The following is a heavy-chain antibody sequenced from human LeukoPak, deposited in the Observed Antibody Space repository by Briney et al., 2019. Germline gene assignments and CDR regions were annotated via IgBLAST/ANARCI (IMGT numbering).Heavy chain of an antibody. D-gene: IGHD5-18*01. CDR1: GGSISSNSYY. V-gene: IGHV4-39*07. Sequence: SETLSLTCAVSGGSISSNSYYWGWIRQPPGKGLEWIGEINHSGSTNYNPSLKSRVTISVDTSKNQFSLKLSSVTAADTAVYYCARARGYSYGYPPGYWGQGTLVTVSS. CDR3: ARARGYSYGYPPGY. J-gene: IGHJ4*02. CDR2: INHSGST.